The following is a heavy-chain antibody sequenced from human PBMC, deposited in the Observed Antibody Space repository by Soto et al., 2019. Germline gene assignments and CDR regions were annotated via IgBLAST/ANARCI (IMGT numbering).Heavy chain of an antibody. CDR1: GCNFSSSA. CDR2: ISGSSGST. D-gene: IGHD2-8*01. Sequence: GGSLRLSCAASGCNFSSSAISWVRQAPGKGLEWVSVISGSSGSTFYADSVKGRFTISRDNSKNTLYMQMNSLRAEDTAVYYCASRDCTNGVCYTPYYFYYMDVWGKGTTVTVSS. V-gene: IGHV3-23*01. CDR3: ASRDCTNGVCYTPYYFYYMDV. J-gene: IGHJ6*03.